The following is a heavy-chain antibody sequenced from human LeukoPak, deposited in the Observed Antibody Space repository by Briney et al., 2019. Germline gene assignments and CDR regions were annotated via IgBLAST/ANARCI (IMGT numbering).Heavy chain of an antibody. D-gene: IGHD3-22*01. CDR1: GYTFTGYY. V-gene: IGHV1-2*02. CDR2: INPNSGGT. J-gene: IGHJ3*02. CDR3: ARDGPYYYDSSGYEDAFDI. Sequence: ASVKVSCKASGYTFTGYYMHWVRQAPGQGLEWMGWINPNSGGTNYAQKFQGRVTMTRDTSISTAYMELSRLRSDDTAVYYCARDGPYYYDSSGYEDAFDIWGQGTMVTVSS.